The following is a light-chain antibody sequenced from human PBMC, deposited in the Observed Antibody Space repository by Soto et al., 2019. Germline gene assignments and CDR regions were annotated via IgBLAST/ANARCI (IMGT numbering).Light chain of an antibody. CDR1: SRDVGGYDY. Sequence: QSVLTQPASVSGSPGQSITISCTGTSRDVGGYDYVSWYQQYPGKAPKLMIFDVNNRPSGVSDRFSGSKSANTASLTISGLQSEDEADYYCSSYTSSGIYVFGTGTKV. CDR2: DVN. J-gene: IGLJ1*01. CDR3: SSYTSSGIYV. V-gene: IGLV2-14*03.